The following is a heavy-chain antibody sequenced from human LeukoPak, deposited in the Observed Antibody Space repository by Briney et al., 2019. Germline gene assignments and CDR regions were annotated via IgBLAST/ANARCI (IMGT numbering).Heavy chain of an antibody. CDR3: VREGSWTGFFDY. J-gene: IGHJ4*02. CDR1: GFTFSNAW. CDR2: IRSNSDGGTI. Sequence: PGGSLRLSCATSGFTFSNAWMNWVRQAPGKGLEWVGRIRSNSDGGTIDYAAPVKGRFALSRDDSKNTLYLQMNSLRAEDTGVYYCVREGSWTGFFDYWGQGIQVTVSS. D-gene: IGHD6-13*01. V-gene: IGHV3-15*07.